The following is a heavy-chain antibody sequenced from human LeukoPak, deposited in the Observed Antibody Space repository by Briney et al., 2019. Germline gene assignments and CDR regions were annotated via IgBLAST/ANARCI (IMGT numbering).Heavy chain of an antibody. D-gene: IGHD5-18*01. CDR1: GESLSGYY. CDR3: ARGRFTRSYSYGQGYFDP. Sequence: SETLSLTCAVYGESLSGYYWSWIRQPPGKGREWIGEINHSGSTNYNPSLKSRVTISIDTSKNQFSLKLSSVTAADTAVYYCARGRFTRSYSYGQGYFDPWGRGTLVTVSS. V-gene: IGHV4-34*01. CDR2: INHSGST. J-gene: IGHJ2*01.